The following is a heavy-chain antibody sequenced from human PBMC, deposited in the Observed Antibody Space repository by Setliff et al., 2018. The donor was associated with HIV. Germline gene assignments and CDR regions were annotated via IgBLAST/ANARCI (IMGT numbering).Heavy chain of an antibody. CDR3: ARQRGGRVTIFGVSGGWFDP. J-gene: IGHJ5*02. Sequence: SETLSLTCAVSGYSISTAYYWGWIRQPPGKGLEWIGSVFYSGTTYYNPSLKSRVTISIDMSNNQFSLKLSSVTAADTAVYYCARQRGGRVTIFGVSGGWFDPWGQGTLVTVSS. CDR2: VFYSGTT. D-gene: IGHD3-3*01. CDR1: GYSISTAYY. V-gene: IGHV4-38-2*01.